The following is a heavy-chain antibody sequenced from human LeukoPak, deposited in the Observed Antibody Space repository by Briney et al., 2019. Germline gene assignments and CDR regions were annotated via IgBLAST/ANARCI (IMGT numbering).Heavy chain of an antibody. J-gene: IGHJ5*02. CDR1: GYTFTGYY. CDR3: ARGKWFGELLNWFDP. D-gene: IGHD3-10*01. Sequence: ASVKVSCKASGYTFTGYYMHWVRQAPGQGLEWMGWINPNSGGTNYAQKFQGWVTMTRDTSISTAYMELSRLRSDDTAVYYCARGKWFGELLNWFDPWGQGTLVTVSS. V-gene: IGHV1-2*04. CDR2: INPNSGGT.